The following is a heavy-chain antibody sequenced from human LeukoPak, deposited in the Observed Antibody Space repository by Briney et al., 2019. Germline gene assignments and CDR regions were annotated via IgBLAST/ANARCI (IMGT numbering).Heavy chain of an antibody. CDR3: ARWGIVVVVAASNNWFDP. D-gene: IGHD2-15*01. CDR2: IYHSGST. CDR1: GGSISSGTYY. Sequence: PSETLSLTCTVSGGSISSGTYYWSWIRQPPGKGLEWIGYIYHSGSTYYNPSLKSRVTISVDRSKNQFSLKLSSVTAADTAVYYCARWGIVVVVAASNNWFDPWGQGTLVTVSS. J-gene: IGHJ5*02. V-gene: IGHV4-30-2*01.